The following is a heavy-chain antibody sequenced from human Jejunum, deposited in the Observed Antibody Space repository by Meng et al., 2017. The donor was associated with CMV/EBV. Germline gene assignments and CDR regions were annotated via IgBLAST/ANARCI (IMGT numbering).Heavy chain of an antibody. V-gene: IGHV3-23*01. D-gene: IGHD2-15*01. CDR3: TKDQWWYDL. CDR2: IISSGDGT. CDR1: GFTFSSHA. Sequence: SGAASGFTFSSHAMSWVRQAPGKGLEWVASIISSGDGTYYADSVKGRFAISRDNSENTLFLQMGSLRAEDTALYYCTKDQWWYDLWGQGTLVTVSS. J-gene: IGHJ4*02.